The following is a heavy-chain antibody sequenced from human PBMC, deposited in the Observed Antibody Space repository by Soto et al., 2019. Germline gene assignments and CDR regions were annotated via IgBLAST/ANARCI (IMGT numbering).Heavy chain of an antibody. CDR3: ARARESFAY. J-gene: IGHJ4*02. CDR2: VNAGDGSA. Sequence: QVQLVQSGAEVTEPGASVKVSCKTSGFTFTLHYIHWVRQAPGQGLEWVGMVNAGDGSATYAREFRDTVSMTWDTSTSTVYLDLTSLNSEATAISSCARARESFAYWGQGTLVSVSP. CDR1: GFTFTLHY. V-gene: IGHV1-46*01.